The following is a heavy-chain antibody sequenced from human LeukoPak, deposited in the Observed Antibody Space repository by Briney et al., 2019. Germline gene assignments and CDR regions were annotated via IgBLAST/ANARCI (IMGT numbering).Heavy chain of an antibody. Sequence: GGSLRLSCAASGFTFSTYWMHWVRQVPGKGLVWVARINPGGSSITYADSVKGRFTISRDNSKNTLYLQMNSLRAEDTAVYYCARDLYYGSGSLNWFDSWGQGTLVTVSS. J-gene: IGHJ5*01. V-gene: IGHV3-74*01. CDR3: ARDLYYGSGSLNWFDS. D-gene: IGHD3-10*01. CDR2: INPGGSSI. CDR1: GFTFSTYW.